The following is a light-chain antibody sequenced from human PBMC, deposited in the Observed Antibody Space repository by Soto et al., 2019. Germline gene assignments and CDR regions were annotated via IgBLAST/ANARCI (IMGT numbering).Light chain of an antibody. CDR3: QQRKSWPPLT. Sequence: VLTQSPATLSLSPGERATLSCRASQSVDVYLAWYQQKPGQAPKLLIYDASNRASGIPARFSGSGSGTDFTLTISSLEPEDFAICYCQQRKSWPPLTFGGGTKVEIK. J-gene: IGKJ4*01. CDR1: QSVDVY. V-gene: IGKV3-11*01. CDR2: DAS.